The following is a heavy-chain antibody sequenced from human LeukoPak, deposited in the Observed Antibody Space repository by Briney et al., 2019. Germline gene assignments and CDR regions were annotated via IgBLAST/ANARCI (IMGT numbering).Heavy chain of an antibody. CDR1: GGSFSGYY. CDR3: ARENSSDYFDY. J-gene: IGHJ4*02. D-gene: IGHD5-18*01. V-gene: IGHV4-34*01. CDR2: INHSGST. Sequence: SETLSLTCAVYGGSFSGYYWSWIRQPPGKGLEWIGEINHSGSTNYNPSLKSRVTLSLDTSKNQFSLKLSSVTAADTAVYYCARENSSDYFDYWGQGTLVTVSS.